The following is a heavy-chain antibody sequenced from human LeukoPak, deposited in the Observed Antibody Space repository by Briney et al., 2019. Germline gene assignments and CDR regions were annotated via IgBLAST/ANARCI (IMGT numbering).Heavy chain of an antibody. D-gene: IGHD6-13*01. CDR2: ISYDGNNK. J-gene: IGHJ4*02. CDR1: GFTFSTYG. CDR3: AKDGYSSSWFPYFDY. Sequence: GGSLRLSCAASGFTFSTYGMHWVRQAPGKGLEWVAVISYDGNNKYYADSVKGRFTITRDDSKNTLYLQMNSLRAEDTVVYYCAKDGYSSSWFPYFDYWGQGTLVTVSS. V-gene: IGHV3-30*18.